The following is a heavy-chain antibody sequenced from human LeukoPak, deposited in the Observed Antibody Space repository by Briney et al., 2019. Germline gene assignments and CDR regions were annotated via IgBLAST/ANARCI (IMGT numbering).Heavy chain of an antibody. CDR1: GLTFSRSG. CDR2: ISYDGRNM. V-gene: IGHV3-30*03. CDR3: ARAGYSTRDYEIL. D-gene: IGHD4-17*01. Sequence: GGSLRLSCAASGLTFSRSGFHWVRQAPGKGLEWVAVISYDGRNMQYADSVKGRFAISRDNAKNSLYLQMNSLRAEDTAVYYCARAGYSTRDYEILWGQGTLVTVSS. J-gene: IGHJ4*02.